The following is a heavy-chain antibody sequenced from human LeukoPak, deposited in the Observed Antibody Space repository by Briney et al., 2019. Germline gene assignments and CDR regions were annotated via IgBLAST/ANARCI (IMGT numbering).Heavy chain of an antibody. CDR1: GFTVSSNS. Sequence: PPGGSLRLSCTVSGFTVSSNSMSWVRQAPGKGLEWVSFIYSGGNTHYSDSVKGRFTISRDNSRNTLYLQMNSLRAEDTAVYYCAKDSTGDHWYFDLWGRGTLVTVSS. CDR2: IYSGGNT. D-gene: IGHD7-27*01. J-gene: IGHJ2*01. V-gene: IGHV3-53*01. CDR3: AKDSTGDHWYFDL.